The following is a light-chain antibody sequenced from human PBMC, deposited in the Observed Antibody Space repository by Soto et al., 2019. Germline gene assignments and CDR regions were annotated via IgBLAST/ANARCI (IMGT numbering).Light chain of an antibody. CDR3: SSYTSSSTPYV. CDR2: DVS. V-gene: IGLV2-14*03. Sequence: QPVLTQPASMSGSPGQSITISCTGTSSDVGGYNYVSWYQQHAGKAPKLMIYDVSNRPSGVSNRFSGSKSGNTASLSISGLQAEDEADYYCSSYTSSSTPYVFGTGTKLTVL. CDR1: SSDVGGYNY. J-gene: IGLJ1*01.